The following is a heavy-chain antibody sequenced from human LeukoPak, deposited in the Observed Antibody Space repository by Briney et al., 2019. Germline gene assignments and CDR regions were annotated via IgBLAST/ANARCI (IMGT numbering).Heavy chain of an antibody. Sequence: SVKVSCKASGGTFSKYTISWVRQRPGQGLEWMGGITPLFGTANYAQKFQGRVTMTRDTSTSTVYMELSSLRSEDTAVYYCAREDIVVVPAALYYYGMDVWGQGTTVTVSS. CDR1: GGTFSKYT. D-gene: IGHD2-2*01. V-gene: IGHV1-69*05. J-gene: IGHJ6*02. CDR2: ITPLFGTA. CDR3: AREDIVVVPAALYYYGMDV.